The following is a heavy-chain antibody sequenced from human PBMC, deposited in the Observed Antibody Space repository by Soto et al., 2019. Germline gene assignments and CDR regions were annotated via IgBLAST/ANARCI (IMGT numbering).Heavy chain of an antibody. CDR3: ARDGGIAAAGTLDY. V-gene: IGHV3-33*01. J-gene: IGHJ4*02. CDR2: IWYDGSNK. D-gene: IGHD6-13*01. CDR1: GFTFSSYG. Sequence: GGSLRLSCAASGFTFSSYGMHWVRQAPGKGLEWVAVIWYDGSNKYYADSVKGRFTISRDSSKNTLYLQMNSLRAEDTAVYYCARDGGIAAAGTLDYWGQGTLVTVSS.